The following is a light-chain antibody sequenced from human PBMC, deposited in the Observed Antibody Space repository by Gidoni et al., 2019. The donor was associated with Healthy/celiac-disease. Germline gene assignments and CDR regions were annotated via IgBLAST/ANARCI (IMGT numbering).Light chain of an antibody. CDR3: QSYDSSLSGWV. CDR1: SPNIGPGYG. Sequence: QSALTQPPSVSGAPGQRVTISCTGSSPNIGPGYGVHCYQQLPGTAHKLLIYGNSNRPSGVPDRFSGSKSGTSASLAITGLQAEDEADYYCQSYDSSLSGWVFGGGTKLTVL. CDR2: GNS. J-gene: IGLJ3*02. V-gene: IGLV1-40*01.